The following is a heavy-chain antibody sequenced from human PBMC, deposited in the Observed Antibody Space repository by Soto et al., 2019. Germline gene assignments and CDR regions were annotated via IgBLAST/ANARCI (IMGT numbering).Heavy chain of an antibody. D-gene: IGHD3-3*01. CDR2: LNWNSGDI. CDR1: GFTFENYA. Sequence: RRLSCAASGFTFENYAMHWVRQGPGKGLEWVSGLNWNSGDIGYADSVKGRFTISRDNAENSLYLQMNSLRAEDTAFYYCAKDMSGYPPYYFDYWGQGTLVTVSS. J-gene: IGHJ4*02. CDR3: AKDMSGYPPYYFDY. V-gene: IGHV3-9*01.